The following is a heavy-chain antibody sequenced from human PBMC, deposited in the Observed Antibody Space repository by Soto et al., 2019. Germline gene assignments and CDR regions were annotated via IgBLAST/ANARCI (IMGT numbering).Heavy chain of an antibody. CDR3: AKDSDREYFQH. D-gene: IGHD3-10*01. CDR2: ISGSGGGA. CDR1: GVTVNSYG. V-gene: IGHV3-23*01. Sequence: WGSMRLACAASGVTVNSYGMSGFRQAPEKGLEWVSGISGSGGGAYYADSVKGRFTISRDNSENTLYLQMNSLRVEDTAVYYCAKDSDREYFQHWGQGTLVTVSS. J-gene: IGHJ1*01.